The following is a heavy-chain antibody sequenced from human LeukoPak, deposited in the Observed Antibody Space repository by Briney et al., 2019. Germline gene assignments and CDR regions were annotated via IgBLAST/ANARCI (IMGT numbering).Heavy chain of an antibody. CDR2: IYSGGST. Sequence: GGSLRLPCAASGFTVSSNYMSWVRQAPGKGLEWVSVIYSGGSTYYADSVKGRFTISRDNSKNTLYLQMNSLRAEDTAVYYCARGPLIQPNYYYGMDVWGQGTTVTVSS. J-gene: IGHJ6*02. CDR3: ARGPLIQPNYYYGMDV. D-gene: IGHD5-18*01. CDR1: GFTVSSNY. V-gene: IGHV3-53*01.